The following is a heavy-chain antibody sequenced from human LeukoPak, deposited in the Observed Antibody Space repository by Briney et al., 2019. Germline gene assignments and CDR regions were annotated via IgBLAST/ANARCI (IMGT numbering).Heavy chain of an antibody. V-gene: IGHV4-39*01. D-gene: IGHD1-26*01. CDR2: IYYSGST. CDR3: ARYAVEYSGTYFDS. Sequence: SETLSLTYTVSGGSITSGSYYWGWIRQYPGKGLEWIGNIYYSGSTYYNPSLKSRVTISVDTSKNQFSLRLSSVTAADTAVYYCARYAVEYSGTYFDSWGQGSLVTVSS. J-gene: IGHJ4*02. CDR1: GGSITSGSYY.